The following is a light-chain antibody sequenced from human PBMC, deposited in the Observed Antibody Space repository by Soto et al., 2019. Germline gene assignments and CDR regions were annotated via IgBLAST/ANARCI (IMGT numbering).Light chain of an antibody. J-gene: IGKJ1*01. CDR1: QSISSW. CDR2: DAS. Sequence: DIQMTQSPSTLSASVVDRVKISFRASQSISSWLAWYQQKRGKAPKLLIYDASSLESGVSSRFSGSGSGTEFTLTISSLQADDCATYYCQQYKSLWKCGQGTKVDIK. CDR3: QQYKSLWK. V-gene: IGKV1-5*01.